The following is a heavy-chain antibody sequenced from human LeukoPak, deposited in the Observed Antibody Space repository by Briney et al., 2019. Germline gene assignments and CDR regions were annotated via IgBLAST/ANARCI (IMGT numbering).Heavy chain of an antibody. CDR1: GGSISSSSYY. J-gene: IGHJ4*02. D-gene: IGHD3-9*01. CDR3: ARHVTGLRYFDWLLYFDY. V-gene: IGHV4-39*01. CDR2: IYYSGST. Sequence: SETLSLTCTVSGGSISSSSYYWGWIRQPPGKGLGWIGSIYYSGSTYYNPSLKSRVTISVDTSKNQFSLKLSYVTAADTAVYYCARHVTGLRYFDWLLYFDYWGQGTLVTVSS.